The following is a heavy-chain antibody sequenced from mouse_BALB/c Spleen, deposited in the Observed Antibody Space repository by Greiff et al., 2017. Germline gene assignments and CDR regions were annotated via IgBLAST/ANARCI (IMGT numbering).Heavy chain of an antibody. J-gene: IGHJ4*01. V-gene: IGHV5-17*02. D-gene: IGHD2-2*01. Sequence: EVKLEESGGGLVQPGGSRKLSCAASGFTFSSFGMHWVRQAPEKGLEWVAYISSGSSTIYYADTVKGRFTISRDNPKNTLFLQMTSLRSEDTAMYYCARSLGYDDAMDYWGQGTSVTVSS. CDR1: GFTFSSFG. CDR2: ISSGSSTI. CDR3: ARSLGYDDAMDY.